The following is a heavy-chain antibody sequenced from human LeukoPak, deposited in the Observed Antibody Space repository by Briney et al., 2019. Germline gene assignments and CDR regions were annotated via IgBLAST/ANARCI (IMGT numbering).Heavy chain of an antibody. D-gene: IGHD6-19*01. CDR3: AKLSGWAIDY. J-gene: IGHJ4*02. V-gene: IGHV3-30*18. CDR1: GFTFSSYG. CDR2: ISYDGSNK. Sequence: PGGSLRLSCAASGFTFSSYGMHWVRQAPGKGLEWVAVISYDGSNKYYADSVKGRFTISRDNSKNTLYLQMNSLRAEDTAVYYCAKLSGWAIDYWGQGTLATVSS.